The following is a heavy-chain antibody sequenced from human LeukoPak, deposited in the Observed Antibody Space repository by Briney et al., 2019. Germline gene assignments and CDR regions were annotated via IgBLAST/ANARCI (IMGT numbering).Heavy chain of an antibody. CDR1: GYTFTSYD. CDR2: MNPNSGNT. J-gene: IGHJ5*02. D-gene: IGHD3-16*01. CDR3: ARETGGVISDWFDP. Sequence: ASVKVSCKASGYTFTSYDINWVRQATGQGLEWMGWMNPNSGNTGYAQKFQGRVTMTRNTSISTAYMELSSLRSEDTAVYYCARETGGVISDWFDPWGQGTLVTVSS. V-gene: IGHV1-8*02.